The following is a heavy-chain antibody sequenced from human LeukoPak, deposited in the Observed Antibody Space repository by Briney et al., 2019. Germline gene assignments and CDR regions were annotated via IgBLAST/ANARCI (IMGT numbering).Heavy chain of an antibody. V-gene: IGHV4-39*01. CDR3: ARHSGYCSGGSCYPNWFDP. CDR1: GGSISSSSYY. CDR2: IYYSGST. J-gene: IGHJ5*02. D-gene: IGHD2-15*01. Sequence: SETLSLTCTVSGGSISSSSYYWGWIRQPPGKGLEWTGSIYYSGSTYYNPSLKSRVTISVDTSKNQFSLKLSSVTAADTAVYYCARHSGYCSGGSCYPNWFDPWGQGTLVTVSS.